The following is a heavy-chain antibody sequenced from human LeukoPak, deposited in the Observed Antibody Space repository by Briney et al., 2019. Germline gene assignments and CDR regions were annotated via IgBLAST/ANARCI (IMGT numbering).Heavy chain of an antibody. Sequence: PGGSLRLSCAASGFTFSSYWMHWVRQAPGKGLVWVSRINSDGSSTSYADSVKGRFTISRDNAKNTLYLQMNSLRAEDTAVYYCARLQSPDDSSGWPTRDYWGQGTLVTVSS. CDR1: GFTFSSYW. D-gene: IGHD6-19*01. CDR3: ARLQSPDDSSGWPTRDY. J-gene: IGHJ4*02. V-gene: IGHV3-74*01. CDR2: INSDGSST.